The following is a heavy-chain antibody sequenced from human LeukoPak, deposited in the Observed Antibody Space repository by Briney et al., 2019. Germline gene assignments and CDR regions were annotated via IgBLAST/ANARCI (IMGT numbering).Heavy chain of an antibody. Sequence: GGSLRLSWAASGFTFSSYDMHWVRQATGKGLEWVSAIGTAGDTYYPGSVKGRFTISRENAKTSLYLQMNSLRAGDTAVYYCARVRRYSYGYYFDYWGQGTLVTVSS. V-gene: IGHV3-13*01. CDR3: ARVRRYSYGYYFDY. D-gene: IGHD5-18*01. J-gene: IGHJ4*02. CDR2: IGTAGDT. CDR1: GFTFSSYD.